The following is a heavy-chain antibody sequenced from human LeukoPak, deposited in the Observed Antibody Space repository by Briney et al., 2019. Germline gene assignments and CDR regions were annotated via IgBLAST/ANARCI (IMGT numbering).Heavy chain of an antibody. D-gene: IGHD5-18*01. CDR2: ISGSGGST. Sequence: GGSLKLSCTASGFTFSSYAMSWVRQAPGKGLEWVSAISGSGGSTYYADSVKGRFTISRDNSTNTPYLQMNSLRAEDTAVYYCAKVELWALFDYWGQGTLVTVSS. CDR3: AKVELWALFDY. CDR1: GFTFSSYA. V-gene: IGHV3-23*01. J-gene: IGHJ4*02.